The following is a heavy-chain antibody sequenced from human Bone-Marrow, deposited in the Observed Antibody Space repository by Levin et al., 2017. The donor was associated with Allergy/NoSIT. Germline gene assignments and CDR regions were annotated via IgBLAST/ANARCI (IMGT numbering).Heavy chain of an antibody. CDR2: ITASGSTI. Sequence: GGSLRLSCAASGFMFGTYNMNWVRQAPGKGLEWIAYITASGSTIYYAASVMGRFTVSRDNANNSLYLQMNSLRDEDTAVYYWARDKQSLEPGWFDPWGQGTLVTVSS. V-gene: IGHV3-48*02. D-gene: IGHD1-14*01. CDR3: ARDKQSLEPGWFDP. CDR1: GFMFGTYN. J-gene: IGHJ5*02.